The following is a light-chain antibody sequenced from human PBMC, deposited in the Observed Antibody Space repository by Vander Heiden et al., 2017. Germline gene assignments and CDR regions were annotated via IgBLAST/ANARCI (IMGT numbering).Light chain of an antibody. J-gene: IGKJ4*01. CDR3: LQHNSYPLT. Sequence: DIQMTQSSCSLSASVGDRVTITCRASQGIRNYLGWYQQKPGKAPRRLIYAASSLETDVPSKYSGSGSGTEFTLTISSLQPEDFATYYCLQHNSYPLTFGGGTKVEIK. CDR2: AAS. V-gene: IGKV1-17*01. CDR1: QGIRNY.